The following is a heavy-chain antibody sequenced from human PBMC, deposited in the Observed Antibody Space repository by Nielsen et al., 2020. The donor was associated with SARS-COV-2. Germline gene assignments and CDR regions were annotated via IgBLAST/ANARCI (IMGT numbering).Heavy chain of an antibody. CDR3: AIPKYSSGWYPHAFDI. D-gene: IGHD6-19*01. J-gene: IGHJ3*02. CDR2: INHSGST. Sequence: GSLRLSCAVYGGSFSGYYWSWIRQPPGKGLEWIGEINHSGSTNYNPSLKSRVTISVDTSKNQFSLKLSSVTAADTAVYYCAIPKYSSGWYPHAFDIWRQGTMVTVSS. CDR1: GGSFSGYY. V-gene: IGHV4-34*01.